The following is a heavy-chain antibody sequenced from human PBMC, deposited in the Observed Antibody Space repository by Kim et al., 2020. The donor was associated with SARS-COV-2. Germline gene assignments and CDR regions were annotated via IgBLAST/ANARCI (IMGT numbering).Heavy chain of an antibody. J-gene: IGHJ4*02. D-gene: IGHD3-10*02. Sequence: NYNPSLKSRVTISVDTSKNQFSLKLSSVTAADTAVYYCARGVRYMFAVDYWGQGTLVTVSS. CDR3: ARGVRYMFAVDY. V-gene: IGHV4-34*01.